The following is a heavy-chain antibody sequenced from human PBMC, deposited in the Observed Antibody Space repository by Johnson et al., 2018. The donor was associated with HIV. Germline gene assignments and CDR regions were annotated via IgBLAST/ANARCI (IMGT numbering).Heavy chain of an antibody. CDR2: IWYDGSNK. CDR1: GFTFSSYA. CDR3: ARGTITLIRGVIGFDI. Sequence: QVQLVESGGGVVQPGRSLRLSCAASGFTFSSYAMHWVRQAPGKGLEWVAVIWYDGSNKYYADSVKGRFTISRDNSKNTLNLQMNTLRAEDTAVYYCARGTITLIRGVIGFDIWGQGTMVTVSS. D-gene: IGHD3-10*01. V-gene: IGHV3-30*14. J-gene: IGHJ3*02.